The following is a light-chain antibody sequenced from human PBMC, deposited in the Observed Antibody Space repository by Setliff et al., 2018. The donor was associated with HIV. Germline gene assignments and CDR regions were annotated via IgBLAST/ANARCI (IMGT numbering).Light chain of an antibody. CDR2: EVS. J-gene: IGLJ1*01. Sequence: QSVLTQPASVSGSPGQSITISCTGTSSDVGGHNYVSWYQQHPGKAPKLIIYEVSYRPSGVSNRFSGSKSGNTASLTISRLQAEDEAEYHCSSYTTSNTVPHVFGTGTKVTVL. V-gene: IGLV2-14*01. CDR1: SSDVGGHNY. CDR3: SSYTTSNTVPHV.